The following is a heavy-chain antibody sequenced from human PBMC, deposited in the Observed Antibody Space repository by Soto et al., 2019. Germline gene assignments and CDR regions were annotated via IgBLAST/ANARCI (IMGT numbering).Heavy chain of an antibody. Sequence: GGFLRLSCAASGFTFSKYAMIWVRQSPGKGLEWVSGILGSGGTYHADSVKGRFTISKDNSKNTLYLQMNSLRAEETAVYYCAKGAVYGDGLWLPESWGQGTLVTVSS. CDR2: ILGSGGT. CDR3: AKGAVYGDGLWLPES. D-gene: IGHD4-17*01. J-gene: IGHJ5*02. V-gene: IGHV3-23*01. CDR1: GFTFSKYA.